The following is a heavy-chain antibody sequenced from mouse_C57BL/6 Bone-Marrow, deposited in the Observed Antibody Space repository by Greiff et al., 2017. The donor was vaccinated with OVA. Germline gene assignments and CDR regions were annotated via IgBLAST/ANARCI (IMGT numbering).Heavy chain of an antibody. CDR3: ARSVHYYGSSGYFDV. Sequence: QVQLQQPGAELVKPGASVKLSCKASGYTFTSYWMHWVKQRPGRGLEWIGRIDPNSGGTKYNEKFKSKATLTVDKPSSTAYMLLSSLTSEASAVYYCARSVHYYGSSGYFDVWGTGTTVTVSS. CDR1: GYTFTSYW. V-gene: IGHV1-72*01. J-gene: IGHJ1*03. CDR2: IDPNSGGT. D-gene: IGHD1-1*01.